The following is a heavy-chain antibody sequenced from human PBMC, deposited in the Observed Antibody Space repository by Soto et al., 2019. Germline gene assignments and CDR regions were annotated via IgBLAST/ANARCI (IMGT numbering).Heavy chain of an antibody. Sequence: EVQLVESGGGLVQPGGSLRLSCVASGFTFSSYWMHWVRQAPGKGLVWVSSISNDGSSTSYADPVNGRFTISRDNAKNTLYLQMNSLRAEDTAVYYCARLPNKSPQNWGQGTLVIV. V-gene: IGHV3-74*01. CDR3: ARLPNKSPQN. J-gene: IGHJ1*01. CDR2: ISNDGSST. CDR1: GFTFSSYW.